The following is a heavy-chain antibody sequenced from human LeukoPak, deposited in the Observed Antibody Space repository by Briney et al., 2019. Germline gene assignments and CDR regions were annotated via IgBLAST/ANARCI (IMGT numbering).Heavy chain of an antibody. CDR3: GRPGRISEKGAFDI. D-gene: IGHD2-15*01. J-gene: IGHJ3*02. CDR2: IYPGDSDT. V-gene: IGHV5-51*01. CDR1: GYSFTSYW. Sequence: GESLKISCKRSGYSFTSYWIGWVRQMPGKGLEWMQIIYPGDSDTRYSPSFQGQVTISADKSISTTYLQWSSLKASDTAMYYCGRPGRISEKGAFDIWGQGTMVTVSS.